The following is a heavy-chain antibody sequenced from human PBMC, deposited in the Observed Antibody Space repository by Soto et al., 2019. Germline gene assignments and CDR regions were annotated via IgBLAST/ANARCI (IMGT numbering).Heavy chain of an antibody. J-gene: IGHJ6*04. CDR2: IKTKTDGGTR. V-gene: IGHV3-15*01. CDR3: ATHPLFAVHV. Sequence: GGSLRLSCAASGFSFSNAWMTWVRQAPGQGLEWVGRIKTKTDGGTRDYAASVKGRFTISRDDSENTLFLEMNRLTSEDTAVYYCATHPLFAVHVWGKGTTVTVSS. D-gene: IGHD2-21*01. CDR1: GFSFSNAW.